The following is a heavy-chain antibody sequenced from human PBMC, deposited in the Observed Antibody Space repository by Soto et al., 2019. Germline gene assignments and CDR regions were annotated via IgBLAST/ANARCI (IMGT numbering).Heavy chain of an antibody. D-gene: IGHD3-3*01. CDR2: ISYAGNNI. Sequence: LRLSCAASGFTFRHFFIHWVRQAPGKGLEWVAVISYAGNNIYYADSVKGRFTISRDNSGNTLYLEMSSLRGEDTAVYYCAKDQASLFRSASRMDGWGQGPTVTV. CDR3: AKDQASLFRSASRMDG. CDR1: GFTFRHFF. V-gene: IGHV3-30*18. J-gene: IGHJ6*01.